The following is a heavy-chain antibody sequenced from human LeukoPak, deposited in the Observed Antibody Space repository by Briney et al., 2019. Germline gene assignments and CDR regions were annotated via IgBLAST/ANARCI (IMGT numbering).Heavy chain of an antibody. D-gene: IGHD4-11*01. CDR3: ARDRGMTTNSFDY. CDR1: GSTFSGSA. Sequence: GGSLRLSCAASGSTFSGSAMHWVRQAPGKGLEWVTLISYDGSKKYYADSVKGRFTISRDNSKDTLFLQMNSLRSEDTAVYYCARDRGMTTNSFDYWGQGTLVTVSS. J-gene: IGHJ4*02. V-gene: IGHV3-30*04. CDR2: ISYDGSKK.